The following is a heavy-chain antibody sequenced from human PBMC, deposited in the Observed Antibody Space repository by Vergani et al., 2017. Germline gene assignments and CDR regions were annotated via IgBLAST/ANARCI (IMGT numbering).Heavy chain of an antibody. CDR1: GFTFSSYW. CDR2: IKQDGSEK. V-gene: IGHV3-7*01. J-gene: IGHJ5*02. CDR3: ARDSATPNYGDYDWFDP. D-gene: IGHD4-17*01. Sequence: EVQLVESGGGLVQPGGSLRLSCAASGFTFSSYWMSWVRQAPGKGLEWVANIKQDGSEKYYVDSVKGRFTISRDKAKNSLYLQMNSLRAEDTAVYYCARDSATPNYGDYDWFDPWGQGTLVTVSS.